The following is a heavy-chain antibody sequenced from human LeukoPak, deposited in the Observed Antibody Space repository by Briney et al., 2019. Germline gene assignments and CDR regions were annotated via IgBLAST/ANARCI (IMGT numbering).Heavy chain of an antibody. Sequence: PSETLSLTCTVSGGSISSYYWSWIRQPPGKGLEWIGHIYYSGSTNYNPSLKSRVTISVDTSKNQFSLKLSSVTAADTAVYYCARYPSVLGPRYSNWFDPWGQGTLVTVSS. CDR2: IYYSGST. CDR3: ARYPSVLGPRYSNWFDP. D-gene: IGHD2-15*01. CDR1: GGSISSYY. J-gene: IGHJ5*02. V-gene: IGHV4-59*08.